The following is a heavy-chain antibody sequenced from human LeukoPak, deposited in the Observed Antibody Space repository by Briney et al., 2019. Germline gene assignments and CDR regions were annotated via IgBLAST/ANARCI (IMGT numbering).Heavy chain of an antibody. CDR1: GFTFSSYA. Sequence: GGSLRLSCAASGFTFSSYAMSWVRQAPGKGLEWVSAISGSGGSTYYADSVKGRFTISRDNSKNTLYLQMNSLRAEDTAVYYCAKLAYGVRGVIISPSPTFDYWGQGTLVTVSS. D-gene: IGHD3-10*01. J-gene: IGHJ4*02. CDR3: AKLAYGVRGVIISPSPTFDY. CDR2: ISGSGGST. V-gene: IGHV3-23*01.